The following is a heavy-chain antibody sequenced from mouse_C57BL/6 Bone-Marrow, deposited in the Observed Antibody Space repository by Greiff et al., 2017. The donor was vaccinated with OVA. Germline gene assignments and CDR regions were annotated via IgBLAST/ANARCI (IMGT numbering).Heavy chain of an antibody. V-gene: IGHV1-59*01. CDR2: IDPSDSYT. CDR3: ARCGFDY. J-gene: IGHJ2*01. CDR1: GYTFTSYW. Sequence: QVHVKQSGAELVRPGTSVKLSCKASGYTFTSYWMHWVKQRPGQGLEWIGVIDPSDSYTNYNQKFKGKATLTVDTSSSTAYMQLSSLTSEDSAVYYCARCGFDYWGQGTTLTVSS.